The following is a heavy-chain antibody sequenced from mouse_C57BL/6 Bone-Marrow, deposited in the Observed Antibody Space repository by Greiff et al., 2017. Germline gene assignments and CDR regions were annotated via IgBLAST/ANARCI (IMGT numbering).Heavy chain of an antibody. J-gene: IGHJ4*01. D-gene: IGHD2-1*01. CDR2: IWTGGGT. CDR1: GFSLTSYA. CDR3: ARGNYYGKGRAMDY. Sequence: VKLMESGPGLVAPSQSLSITCTVSGFSLTSYAISWVRQPPGKGLEWLGVIWTGGGTNYNSALKSRLSISKDNSKSQVFLKMNSLQTDDTARYYCARGNYYGKGRAMDYWGQGTSVTGSS. V-gene: IGHV2-9-1*01.